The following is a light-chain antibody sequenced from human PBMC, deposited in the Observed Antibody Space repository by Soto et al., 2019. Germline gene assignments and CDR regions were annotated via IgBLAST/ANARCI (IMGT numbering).Light chain of an antibody. V-gene: IGKV3-11*01. CDR1: QSVSSS. Sequence: GERATLSCRASQSVSSSLAWYQQKPGQAPRLLIYDASNRATGIPARFSGSGSETDFNLTVSSLEPEDFAVYYCQQRSNWPLSFGGGTKVEIK. CDR3: QQRSNWPLS. J-gene: IGKJ4*01. CDR2: DAS.